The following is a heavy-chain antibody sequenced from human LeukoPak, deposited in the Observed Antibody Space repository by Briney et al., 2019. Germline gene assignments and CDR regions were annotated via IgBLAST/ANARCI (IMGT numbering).Heavy chain of an antibody. CDR3: ARTMVRGVITSSFDF. Sequence: GESLKISCKGSGYSFTSYWIGWARQMPGKGLEWMGIIYPSDSDTRYSPSFQGQVTISADKSISTAYLQWSSLKASDTAMYYCARTMVRGVITSSFDFWGQGTLVTVSS. V-gene: IGHV5-51*01. J-gene: IGHJ4*02. D-gene: IGHD3-10*01. CDR2: IYPSDSDT. CDR1: GYSFTSYW.